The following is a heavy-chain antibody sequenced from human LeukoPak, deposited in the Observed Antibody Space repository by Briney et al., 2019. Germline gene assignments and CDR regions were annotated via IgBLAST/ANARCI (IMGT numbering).Heavy chain of an antibody. J-gene: IGHJ4*02. CDR1: GFTFSSYA. D-gene: IGHD3-10*01. CDR2: ISGSGGST. V-gene: IGHV3-23*01. CDR3: AKDRGPYMVRGVISITV. Sequence: PGGSLRLSCAASGFTFSSYAMSWVRQAPGKGLEWVSAISGSGGSTYYADSVKGRFTISRDNSKNTLYLQMNSLRAEDTAVYYCAKDRGPYMVRGVISITVWGQGTLVTVSS.